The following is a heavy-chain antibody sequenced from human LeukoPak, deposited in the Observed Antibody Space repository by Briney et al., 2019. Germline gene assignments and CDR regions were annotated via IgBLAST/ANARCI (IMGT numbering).Heavy chain of an antibody. J-gene: IGHJ4*02. D-gene: IGHD3-9*01. CDR2: ISGSGGST. V-gene: IGHV3-23*01. CDR1: GFTFSSYA. Sequence: GGSLRLSCAASGFTFSSYAMSWVRQAPGKGLEWVSAISGSGGSTYYADSVKGRFTISRDNSKNTLYLQMNSLRAEDTAVYYCAKETALLRYFDWSSKFDYWGQGTLVTVSS. CDR3: AKETALLRYFDWSSKFDY.